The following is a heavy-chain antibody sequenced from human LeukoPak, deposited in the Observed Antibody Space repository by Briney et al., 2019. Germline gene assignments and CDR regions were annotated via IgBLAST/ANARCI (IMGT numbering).Heavy chain of an antibody. J-gene: IGHJ5*02. CDR1: GVSISSYY. D-gene: IGHD3-10*01. CDR3: ARGLRGVFTWFDP. V-gene: IGHV4-59*01. Sequence: SETLSLTCTVSGVSISSYYWSWIRQPPGKGLEWIGYIYYSGSTNYNPSLKSRVTISVDTSKNQFSLKLSSVTAADTAVYYCARGLRGVFTWFDPWGQGTLVTVSS. CDR2: IYYSGST.